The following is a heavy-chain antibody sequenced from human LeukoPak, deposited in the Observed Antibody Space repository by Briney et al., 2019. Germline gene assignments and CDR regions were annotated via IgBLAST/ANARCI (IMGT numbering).Heavy chain of an antibody. V-gene: IGHV3-23*01. CDR1: GFTFSTYG. CDR2: ISGSAATT. Sequence: GGSLRLSCAASGFTFSTYGMTWVRQAPGKGLEWVSAISGSAATTFYADSVKGRFTISRDNAKNSLYLQMNSLRAEDTAVYYCARDPYSGSYGNYYYYFMDVWGKGTTVTISS. D-gene: IGHD1-26*01. J-gene: IGHJ6*03. CDR3: ARDPYSGSYGNYYYYFMDV.